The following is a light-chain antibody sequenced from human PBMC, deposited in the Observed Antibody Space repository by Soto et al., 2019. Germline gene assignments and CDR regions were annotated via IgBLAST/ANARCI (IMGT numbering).Light chain of an antibody. Sequence: QSALTQPTSVSGSPGQSITISCTGTSSDVGSYNLVSWYQQHPGKAPKLMIYEGSKRPSGVSNRFSGSKSGNTASLTISGLQAEDEADYYFCSYACRSTSVVFGGGTKLTVL. CDR1: SSDVGSYNL. V-gene: IGLV2-23*01. CDR2: EGS. CDR3: CSYACRSTSVV. J-gene: IGLJ2*01.